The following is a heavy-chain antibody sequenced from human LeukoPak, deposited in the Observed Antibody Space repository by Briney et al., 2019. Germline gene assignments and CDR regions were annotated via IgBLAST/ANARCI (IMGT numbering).Heavy chain of an antibody. V-gene: IGHV1-2*02. CDR2: ISPNSGGT. CDR3: ASSPRAFGELTFDY. Sequence: GASVKVSCKASGYTFTGYYMHWVRQAPGQGLEWMGWISPNSGGTNYAQKFQGRVTMTRDMSTSTVYMELSSLRSEDTAVYYCASSPRAFGELTFDYWGQGTLVTVSS. J-gene: IGHJ4*02. CDR1: GYTFTGYY. D-gene: IGHD3-10*01.